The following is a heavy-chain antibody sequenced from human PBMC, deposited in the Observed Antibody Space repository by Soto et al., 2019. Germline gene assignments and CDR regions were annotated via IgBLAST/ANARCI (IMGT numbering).Heavy chain of an antibody. D-gene: IGHD7-27*01. CDR1: GCTFNIYA. CDR3: ARDSDRKGWGSSTLDI. V-gene: IGHV3-23*01. Sequence: GGSLRLSGVASGCTFNIYAMNWVRQAPGKGLEWVSTISAVGGSTYYADSMKGRFTISRDNSKNTLYLQMDSLRAEDTAIYYCARDSDRKGWGSSTLDIWGQGTMVTVPS. CDR2: ISAVGGST. J-gene: IGHJ3*02.